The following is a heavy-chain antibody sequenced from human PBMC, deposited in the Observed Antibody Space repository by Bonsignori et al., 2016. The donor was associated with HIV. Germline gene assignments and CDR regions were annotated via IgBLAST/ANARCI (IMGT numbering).Heavy chain of an antibody. CDR1: GFTFSSYE. D-gene: IGHD2-2*01. J-gene: IGHJ4*02. V-gene: IGHV3-48*03. CDR2: ISDSGSTI. Sequence: GESLKISCAASGFTFSSYEMNWVRQAPGKGLEWIAYISDSGSTINYADSVKGRFTISRDNAKNSVYLQMNSLRAEDTGVYYCARDISSWAHLPSDYWGQGTLVTVSS. CDR3: ARDISSWAHLPSDY.